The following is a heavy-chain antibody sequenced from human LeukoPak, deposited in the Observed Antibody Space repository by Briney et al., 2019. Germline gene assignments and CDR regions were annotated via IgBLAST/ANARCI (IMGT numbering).Heavy chain of an antibody. CDR3: ARANDGYGYYDSSGYYDYFDY. J-gene: IGHJ4*02. D-gene: IGHD3-22*01. V-gene: IGHV4-4*07. CDR1: GGPISCYH. CDR2: IYTSEST. Sequence: SETLSLTCTVSGGPISCYHWSWIPQPAGKGLEWIGRIYTSESTNYNPSLKSRVTMSVDTSKNQFSLKLSSVTAADTAVYYCARANDGYGYYDSSGYYDYFDYWGQGTLVTVSS.